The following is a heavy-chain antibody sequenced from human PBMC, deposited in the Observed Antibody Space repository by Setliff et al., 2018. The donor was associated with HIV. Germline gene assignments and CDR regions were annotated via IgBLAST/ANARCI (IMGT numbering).Heavy chain of an antibody. D-gene: IGHD4-17*01. J-gene: IGHJ4*02. CDR3: AKDIYGGHFYYFDY. V-gene: IGHV3-23*01. Sequence: LRLSCAASGFAFSTYAMSWVRQAPGKGLEWVSAISDSGGGTYYADSVKGRFTVSRDNSKNSLYLQMNNLRGEDTALYYCAKDIYGGHFYYFDYWGQGTLVTVSS. CDR2: ISDSGGGT. CDR1: GFAFSTYA.